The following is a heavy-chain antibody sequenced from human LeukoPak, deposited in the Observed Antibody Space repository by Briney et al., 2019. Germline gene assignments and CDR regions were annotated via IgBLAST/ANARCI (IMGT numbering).Heavy chain of an antibody. CDR1: GFTFSSYA. CDR2: ISGSGGST. J-gene: IGHJ4*02. V-gene: IGHV3-23*01. CDR3: AKAGLGVVRGVLT. D-gene: IGHD3-10*01. Sequence: QPGAFLRLSCAASGFTFSSYAMSWVRQAPGKGLEWVSAISGSGGSTYYADSVKGRFTISRDNSKNTLYLQMNSLRAEDTAVYYCAKAGLGVVRGVLTWGQGTLVTVSS.